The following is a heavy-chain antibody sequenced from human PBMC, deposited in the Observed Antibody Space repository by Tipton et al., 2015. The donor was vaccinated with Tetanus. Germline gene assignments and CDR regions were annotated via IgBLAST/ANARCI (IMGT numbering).Heavy chain of an antibody. CDR1: GFTFSSYS. CDR2: INARTHTI. CDR3: AKFLAELNWDDAFDV. D-gene: IGHD7-27*01. V-gene: IGHV3-48*01. J-gene: IGHJ3*01. Sequence: SLRLSCAVSGFTFSSYSMNWVRQAPGKGLEWISCINARTHTIYYADSVKGRFTISRDNAKNSLYLQMNSLGVDDTAVYYCAKFLAELNWDDAFDVWGHGTKVTVSS.